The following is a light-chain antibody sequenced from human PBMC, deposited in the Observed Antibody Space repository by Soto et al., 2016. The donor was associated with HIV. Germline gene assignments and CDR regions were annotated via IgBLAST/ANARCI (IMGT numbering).Light chain of an antibody. V-gene: IGLV3-21*03. CDR2: DDS. Sequence: SYELTQPPSVSVAPGKTARITCGGNNIGIKSVHWYQRKPGQAPVLVVYDDSDRPSGIPERFSGSNSGNTATLTISSVEAGDEADYYCQVWDSSSDHLVVFGGGTKLTVL. J-gene: IGLJ2*01. CDR3: QVWDSSSDHLVV. CDR1: NIGIKS.